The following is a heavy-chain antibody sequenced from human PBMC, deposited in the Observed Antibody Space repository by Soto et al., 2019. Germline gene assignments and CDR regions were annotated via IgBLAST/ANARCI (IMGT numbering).Heavy chain of an antibody. CDR3: ARVPGP. J-gene: IGHJ5*02. CDR1: GYSISSSNW. CDR2: IYHSGST. D-gene: IGHD3-10*01. Sequence: SETLSLTCAVSGYSISSSNWWGWIRQPPGKGLEWIGYIYHSGSTYYNPSLKSRVTISVDRSKDQFSLKLSSVTAADTAVYYCARVPGPWGQGTLVTVSS. V-gene: IGHV4-28*03.